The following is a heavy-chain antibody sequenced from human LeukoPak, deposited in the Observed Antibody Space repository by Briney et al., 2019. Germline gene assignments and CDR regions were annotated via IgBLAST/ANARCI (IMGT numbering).Heavy chain of an antibody. D-gene: IGHD3-16*01. Sequence: SGPTLVNPTQTLTLTCTFSGFSLSTSGVGVGWIRQPPGKALEWLAPIYWNDDKRYSPSLKSRLTITKDTSKNQVVLTMTNMDPVDTATYYCARDYDCVWGSYFDPWGQGTLVTVSS. CDR1: GFSLSTSGVG. CDR3: ARDYDCVWGSYFDP. V-gene: IGHV2-5*01. CDR2: IYWNDDK. J-gene: IGHJ5*02.